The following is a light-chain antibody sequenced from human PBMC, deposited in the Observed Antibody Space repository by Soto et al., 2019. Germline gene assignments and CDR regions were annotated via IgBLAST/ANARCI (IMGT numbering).Light chain of an antibody. V-gene: IGKV3-20*01. CDR1: QSVRSNY. CDR2: AAS. CDR3: QQYVSSRT. Sequence: EIVLTQSPGTLSLSPGERATLSCRASQSVRSNYLAWYQQKPGQAPRLLISAASSRATGIPDRFSGSGSGTYFTLTISRLEPEDFAVYYCQQYVSSRTFGQGTKVEVK. J-gene: IGKJ1*01.